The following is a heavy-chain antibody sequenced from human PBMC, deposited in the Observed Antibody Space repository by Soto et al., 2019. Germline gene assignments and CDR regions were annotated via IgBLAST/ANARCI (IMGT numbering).Heavy chain of an antibody. V-gene: IGHV1-69*13. CDR2: IVPVFGRP. Sequence: GASVKVSCKASGGSFSNFGISWVRQVPGQGLEWMGGIVPVFGRPNYAQRFRGRLTITADESTITGYMELISLRSDDTAFYYCARERSGYNFWCQGXQVTVSS. CDR3: ARERSGYNF. D-gene: IGHD5-12*01. J-gene: IGHJ1*01. CDR1: GGSFSNFG.